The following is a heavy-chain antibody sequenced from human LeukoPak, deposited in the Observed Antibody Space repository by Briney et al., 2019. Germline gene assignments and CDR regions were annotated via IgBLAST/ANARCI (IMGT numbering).Heavy chain of an antibody. CDR3: AKEPKPYSRGWYFQD. D-gene: IGHD6-19*01. J-gene: IGHJ1*01. CDR2: VSHDGSTT. V-gene: IGHV3-30*18. Sequence: GGSLRLSCAASVFAFTNYGMQWVRQAPGKALECGADVSHDGSTTFYADSEKGRYPISRDNSKNTLDLQMDSLRPEDTAVYYCAKEPKPYSRGWYFQDWGQGTLVTVSS. CDR1: VFAFTNYG.